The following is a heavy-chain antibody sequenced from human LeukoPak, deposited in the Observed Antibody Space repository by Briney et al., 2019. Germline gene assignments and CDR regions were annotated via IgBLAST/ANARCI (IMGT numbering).Heavy chain of an antibody. CDR3: AKPHYYGSGSYSYYYGMDV. CDR1: GFTFSSYA. J-gene: IGHJ6*04. Sequence: GGSLRLSCAASGFTFSSYAMSWVRQAPGKGLEWVSAISGSGGSTYYAGSVKGRFTISRDNSKNTLYLQMNSLRAEDTAVYYCAKPHYYGSGSYSYYYGMDVWGKGTTVTVSS. CDR2: ISGSGGST. D-gene: IGHD3-10*01. V-gene: IGHV3-23*01.